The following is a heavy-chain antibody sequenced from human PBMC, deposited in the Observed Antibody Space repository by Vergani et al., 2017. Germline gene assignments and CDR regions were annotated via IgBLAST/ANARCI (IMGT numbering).Heavy chain of an antibody. CDR1: GFTFSSYE. D-gene: IGHD6-6*01. Sequence: EVQLVESGGGLVQPGGSLRLSCAASGFTFSSYEMNWVRQAPGKGLEWVSYISSSGSTIYYADSVKGRFTISRENAKNSLYLQMNGLRAGDTAVYYCARRDSSSPALDYWGQGTLVTVSS. V-gene: IGHV3-48*03. J-gene: IGHJ4*02. CDR2: ISSSGSTI. CDR3: ARRDSSSPALDY.